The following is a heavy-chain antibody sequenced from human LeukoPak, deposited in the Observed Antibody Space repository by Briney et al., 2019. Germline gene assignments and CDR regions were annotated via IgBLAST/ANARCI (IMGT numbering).Heavy chain of an antibody. V-gene: IGHV3-74*01. Sequence: PGGSLRLSCAASGFTFIGYWMHWVRQAPGKGLVWVSRINSDGSSLHYADSVKGRFTISRDNAKNTLYLQMNSLGAEDTAVYYCARDPRNMGLDPWGQGTLVTVSS. CDR1: GFTFIGYW. CDR3: ARDPRNMGLDP. D-gene: IGHD1-14*01. CDR2: INSDGSSL. J-gene: IGHJ5*02.